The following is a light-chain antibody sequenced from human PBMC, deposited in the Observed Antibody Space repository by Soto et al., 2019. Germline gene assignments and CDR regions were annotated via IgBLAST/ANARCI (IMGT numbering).Light chain of an antibody. Sequence: MHMTLSPSTLSASVGDSVTMTCRASQSISSWLAWYQQTPWKAPKLLIYDASSLESGVPSRFSGSASGTEFTLTISSLKPDEFATYYCQQYNSYLAFGQGTQVDTK. CDR1: QSISSW. CDR3: QQYNSYLA. CDR2: DAS. V-gene: IGKV1-5*01. J-gene: IGKJ1*01.